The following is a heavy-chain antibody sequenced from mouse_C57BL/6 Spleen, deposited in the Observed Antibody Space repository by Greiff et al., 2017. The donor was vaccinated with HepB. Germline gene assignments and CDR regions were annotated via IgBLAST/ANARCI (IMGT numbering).Heavy chain of an antibody. D-gene: IGHD1-1*01. CDR2: IRLKSDNYAT. Sequence: EVKVVESGGGLVQPGGSMKLSCVASGFTFSNYWMNWVRQSPEKGLEWVAQIRLKSDNYATHYAESVKGRFTISRDDSKSSVYLQMNNLRAEDTGIYYCISSPYAMDYWGQGTSVTVSS. CDR1: GFTFSNYW. V-gene: IGHV6-3*01. J-gene: IGHJ4*01. CDR3: ISSPYAMDY.